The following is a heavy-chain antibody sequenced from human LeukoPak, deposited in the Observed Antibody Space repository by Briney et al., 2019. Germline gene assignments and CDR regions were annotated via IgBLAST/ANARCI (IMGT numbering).Heavy chain of an antibody. D-gene: IGHD6-13*01. CDR2: IYYSGST. CDR1: GGSISSSSYY. Sequence: SETLSLTCTVSGGSISSSSYYWGWIRQPPGKGLEWIGSIYYSGSTYYNPSLKSRVTISVDTSKNQFSLKLSSVTAADTAVYYCARGGAAATNGGGYYYYYYMDVWGKGTTVTVSS. V-gene: IGHV4-39*07. CDR3: ARGGAAATNGGGYYYYYYMDV. J-gene: IGHJ6*03.